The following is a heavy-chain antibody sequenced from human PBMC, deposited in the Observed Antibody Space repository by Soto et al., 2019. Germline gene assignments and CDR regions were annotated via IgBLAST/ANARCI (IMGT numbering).Heavy chain of an antibody. CDR1: GGSITSHY. J-gene: IGHJ6*02. CDR3: ARQGFGQLHGLVDV. CDR2: IHHSGST. Sequence: PSETLSLTCIVSGGSITSHYCSWFRQPPGKGLEWIGYIHHSGSTSYNPSLKSRVTMSVDTSKSQFSLKVNSVTAADTALYYCARQGFGQLHGLVDVWGPGTTVTVSS. D-gene: IGHD3-10*01. V-gene: IGHV4-59*08.